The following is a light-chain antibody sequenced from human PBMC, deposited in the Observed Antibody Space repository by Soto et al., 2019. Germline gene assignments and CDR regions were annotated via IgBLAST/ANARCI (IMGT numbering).Light chain of an antibody. CDR2: DVS. V-gene: IGLV2-14*01. Sequence: QSALTQPASVSGSPGQSITISCTGTSSDVGGYNYVSWYQQHPGKAPKLMIYDVSNRPSGVSNRFSGSKSGNTASLTISGLQAEDEADSYCRSYTSSSTLGVFGGGTKLTVL. CDR3: RSYTSSSTLGV. CDR1: SSDVGGYNY. J-gene: IGLJ2*01.